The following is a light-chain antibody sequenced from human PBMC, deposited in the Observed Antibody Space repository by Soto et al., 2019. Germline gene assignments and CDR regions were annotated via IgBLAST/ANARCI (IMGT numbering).Light chain of an antibody. Sequence: ILMTQSPATLSVSPGERATLSCRVSQSVSSNLAWYQQKPGQAPRLLIYGASTRATGIPARCSGSGSGTEFTLTISSLQSEDFEVYYCQQYNNWPWTFGQGTKVDIK. V-gene: IGKV3-15*01. CDR3: QQYNNWPWT. J-gene: IGKJ1*01. CDR1: QSVSSN. CDR2: GAS.